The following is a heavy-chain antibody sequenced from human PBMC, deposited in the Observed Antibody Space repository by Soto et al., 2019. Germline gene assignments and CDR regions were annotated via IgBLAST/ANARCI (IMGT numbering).Heavy chain of an antibody. Sequence: SLRLSCAASGFTFSSYGMHWVRQAPGKGLEWVAVISYDGSNKYYADSVKGRFTISRDNSKNTLYLQMNSLRAEDTAVYYCAKEIAALYYFDYWGQGTLVTVSS. CDR1: GFTFSSYG. V-gene: IGHV3-30*18. D-gene: IGHD6-6*01. CDR2: ISYDGSNK. CDR3: AKEIAALYYFDY. J-gene: IGHJ4*02.